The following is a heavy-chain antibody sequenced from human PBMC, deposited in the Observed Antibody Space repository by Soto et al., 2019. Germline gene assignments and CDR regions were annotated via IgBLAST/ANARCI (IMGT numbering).Heavy chain of an antibody. Sequence: GGSLRLSCAASGFTFSSYAMSWVRQAPGKGLEWVSAISGSGGSTYYADSVKGRFTISRDNSKNTLYLQMNSLRAEDTAVYYCAKGLAVAGTEGRYYYYGMDVWGQGTTVTVSS. J-gene: IGHJ6*02. CDR3: AKGLAVAGTEGRYYYYGMDV. D-gene: IGHD6-19*01. CDR2: ISGSGGST. CDR1: GFTFSSYA. V-gene: IGHV3-23*01.